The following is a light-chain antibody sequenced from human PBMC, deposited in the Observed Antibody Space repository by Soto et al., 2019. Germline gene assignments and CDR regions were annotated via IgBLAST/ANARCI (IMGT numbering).Light chain of an antibody. J-gene: IGKJ5*01. CDR1: QSVSSSS. V-gene: IGKV3-20*01. CDR2: DAS. CDR3: QQCGSSPIT. Sequence: EIVLTQSPGTLSLSPGERATLSCRASQSVSSSSLAWYQQKPGQAPRLLIYDASSRATGIPDRFSGSGSGTDFTLTISRLEPEDFAVYYCQQCGSSPITFGQGTRLEIK.